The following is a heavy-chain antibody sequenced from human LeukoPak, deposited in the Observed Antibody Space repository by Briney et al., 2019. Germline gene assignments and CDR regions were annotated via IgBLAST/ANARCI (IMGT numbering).Heavy chain of an antibody. J-gene: IGHJ4*02. CDR2: INPSGGST. CDR1: GYTFTSYY. V-gene: IGHV1-46*01. Sequence: ASVKVSCKASGYTFTSYYMHWVRQAPGQGLEWMGIINPSGGSTSYAQKFQGRVTVTRDTSTSTVYMELSSLRSEDTAVYYCARDPNTYHFDYWGQGTLVTVSS. CDR3: ARDPNTYHFDY. D-gene: IGHD2-2*02.